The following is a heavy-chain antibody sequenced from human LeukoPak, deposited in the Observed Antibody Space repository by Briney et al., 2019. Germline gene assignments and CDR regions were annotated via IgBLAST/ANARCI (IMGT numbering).Heavy chain of an antibody. CDR3: ARAAIRVDFFDS. D-gene: IGHD2-2*01. J-gene: IGHJ4*02. V-gene: IGHV3-21*06. CDR1: RFLFGGHV. Sequence: GGALRHSCAASRFLFGGHVMVWIRQAPGRGLECVSSIQSSATDINYADSVWGRFTISRDNDKNSLFLDMNDLRAEDTAVYYCARAAIRVDFFDSWGQGTLVAVSS. CDR2: IQSSATDI.